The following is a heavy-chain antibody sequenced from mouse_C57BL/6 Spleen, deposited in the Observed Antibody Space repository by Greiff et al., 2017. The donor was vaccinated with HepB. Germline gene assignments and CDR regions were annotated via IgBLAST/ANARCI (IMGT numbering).Heavy chain of an antibody. D-gene: IGHD1-1*01. J-gene: IGHJ2*01. V-gene: IGHV1-64*01. CDR1: GYTFTSYW. CDR3: ASYGRGYFDY. CDR2: IHPNSGST. Sequence: VQLQQSGAELVKPGASVKLSCKASGYTFTSYWMHWVKQRPGQGLEWIGMIHPNSGSTNYNEKFKSKATLTVDKSSSTAYMQLSSLTSEDSAVYYCASYGRGYFDYWGQGTTLTVSS.